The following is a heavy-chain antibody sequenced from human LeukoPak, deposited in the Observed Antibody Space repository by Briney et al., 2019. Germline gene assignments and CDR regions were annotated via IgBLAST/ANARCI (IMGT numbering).Heavy chain of an antibody. CDR3: TTDLYYYDSSGYQLKFDY. Sequence: PGGSLRLSCAASGFTFSNAWMSWVRQAPGKGLEWVGRIKKKTNGGTADYAASVKGRFTISRDDSKNTLYLQMNSLKTEDTAVYYCTTDLYYYDSSGYQLKFDYWGQGTLVTVSS. D-gene: IGHD3-22*01. J-gene: IGHJ4*02. CDR2: IKKKTNGGTA. CDR1: GFTFSNAW. V-gene: IGHV3-15*01.